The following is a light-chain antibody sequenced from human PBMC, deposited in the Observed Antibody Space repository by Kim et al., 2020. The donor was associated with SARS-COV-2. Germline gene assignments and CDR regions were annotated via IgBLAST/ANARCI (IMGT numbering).Light chain of an antibody. CDR1: NSDVGGYNY. Sequence: QSALSQPPSASGSPGQSVTISCTGTNSDVGGYNYVSWYQQYPGKAPKVMIYEVTKRPSGVPDRFSGSKSGNTASLTISGLQAEDEADYYCSSYAGTNHLVFGGGTKLTVL. J-gene: IGLJ2*01. V-gene: IGLV2-8*01. CDR3: SSYAGTNHLV. CDR2: EVT.